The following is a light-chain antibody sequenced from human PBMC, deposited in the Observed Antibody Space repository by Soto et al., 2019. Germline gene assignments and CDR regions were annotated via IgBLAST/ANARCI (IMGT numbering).Light chain of an antibody. J-gene: IGKJ1*01. CDR1: QSVSSQ. CDR2: DAS. V-gene: IGKV3-11*01. Sequence: EIVLTQSPATLSLSPGERATLSCRASQSVSSQLAWYQHKPGQAPRLLIYDASNRGTCIADRFNGSGSGTDFTLTISSLEPEDVAVYYCAQRICPWTVSQGTKVYIK. CDR3: AQRICPWT.